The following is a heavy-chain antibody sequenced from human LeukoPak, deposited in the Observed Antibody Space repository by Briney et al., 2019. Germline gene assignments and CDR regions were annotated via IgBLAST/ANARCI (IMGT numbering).Heavy chain of an antibody. CDR1: GYTFTGYY. D-gene: IGHD3-3*01. CDR3: ARDFTIFGVVNRGYFGY. J-gene: IGHJ4*02. Sequence: ASVKVSCKASGYTFTGYYMHWVRQAPGQGLEWMGWINPNSGGTNYAQKFQGRVTMTRDTSISTAYMELSRLRSDDTAVYYCARDFTIFGVVNRGYFGYWGQGTLVTVSS. V-gene: IGHV1-2*02. CDR2: INPNSGGT.